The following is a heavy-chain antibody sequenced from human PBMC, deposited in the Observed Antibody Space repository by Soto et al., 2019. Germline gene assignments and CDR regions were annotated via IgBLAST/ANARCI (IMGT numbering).Heavy chain of an antibody. V-gene: IGHV4-59*01. CDR2: IYYSGST. CDR3: ARAWGRVFDY. D-gene: IGHD2-15*01. CDR1: GGSISSYY. J-gene: IGHJ4*02. Sequence: QVQLQESGPGLVKPSETLSLTCTVSGGSISSYYWSWIRQPPGKALEWIGYIYYSGSTNYNPSLKSRVTISVDTAKNQFSLKLSSVTAADTAVYYCARAWGRVFDYWGQGTLVTVSS.